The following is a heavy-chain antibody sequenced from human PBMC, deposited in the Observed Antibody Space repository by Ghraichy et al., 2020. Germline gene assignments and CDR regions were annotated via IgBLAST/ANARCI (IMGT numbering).Heavy chain of an antibody. CDR1: GFTFSTYT. CDR2: ITSSSYI. J-gene: IGHJ4*02. Sequence: LSLTCAASGFTFSTYTINWVRQAPGKGLEWVSSITSSSYIYYADSLKGRFTISRDNAQNSLYLQMNSLRAEDTAVYYCARDKYGDYVFDYWGQGTLVTVSS. CDR3: ARDKYGDYVFDY. D-gene: IGHD4-17*01. V-gene: IGHV3-21*01.